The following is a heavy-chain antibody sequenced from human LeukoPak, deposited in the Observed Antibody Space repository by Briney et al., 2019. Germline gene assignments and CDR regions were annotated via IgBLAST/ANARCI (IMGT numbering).Heavy chain of an antibody. Sequence: GGSLRLSCATSGFNFDRYTIHWVRQAPGKGLEWVSLAGWAGGTTFYSDSVRGRSTISRDSGRKSVYLQMNSLTTDDTAFYFCAKELDTMFFDYWGHGALVTVSS. D-gene: IGHD3-10*02. CDR2: AGWAGGTT. V-gene: IGHV3-43*01. CDR3: AKELDTMFFDY. J-gene: IGHJ4*01. CDR1: GFNFDRYT.